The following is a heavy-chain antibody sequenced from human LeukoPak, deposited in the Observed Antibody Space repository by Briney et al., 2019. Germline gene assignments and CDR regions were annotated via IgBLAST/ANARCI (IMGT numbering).Heavy chain of an antibody. CDR1: GFTFSTYW. D-gene: IGHD3-10*01. V-gene: IGHV3-7*01. Sequence: GGSLSVSCEASGFTFSTYWLGWVRQAPGKGLEWVADIKQDGSLKYYVDSVKGRFTISRDNAKNSLYLQMNSLRAEDTAMYYCARPLMYYYGSETYYWFDPWGQGTLVTVSS. CDR3: ARPLMYYYGSETYYWFDP. CDR2: IKQDGSLK. J-gene: IGHJ5*02.